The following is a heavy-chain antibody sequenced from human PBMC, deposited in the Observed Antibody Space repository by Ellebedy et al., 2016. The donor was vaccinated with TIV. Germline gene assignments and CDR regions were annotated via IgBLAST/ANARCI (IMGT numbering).Heavy chain of an antibody. J-gene: IGHJ4*02. Sequence: GESLKISCAASGFTFSVTWMSWARQAPGKGLEWVAIIKYDGADKDYVDSVKRRFTISRDNAKNSLYLQMNSLRVEDTAVYCCVRDRNYALDSWGQGTLVTVSS. V-gene: IGHV3-7*01. CDR2: IKYDGADK. D-gene: IGHD3-16*01. CDR1: GFTFSVTW. CDR3: VRDRNYALDS.